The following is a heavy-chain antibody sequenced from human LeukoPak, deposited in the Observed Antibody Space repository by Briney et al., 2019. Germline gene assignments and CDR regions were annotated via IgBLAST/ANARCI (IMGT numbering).Heavy chain of an antibody. D-gene: IGHD5-12*01. V-gene: IGHV4-59*12. CDR3: ARGSRVYSGYGPLDY. J-gene: IGHJ4*02. CDR1: GGSIRSYY. Sequence: SKTLSLTCTVSGGSIRSYYWSWIRQPPGKGLEWIGYIYYSGSTNYNPSLKSRVTISVDTSRNQFSLKLSSVTAADTAVYYCARGSRVYSGYGPLDYWGQGTLVTVSS. CDR2: IYYSGST.